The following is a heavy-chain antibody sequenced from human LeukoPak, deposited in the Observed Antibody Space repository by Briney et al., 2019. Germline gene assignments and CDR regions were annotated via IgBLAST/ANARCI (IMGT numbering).Heavy chain of an antibody. CDR1: GFTFSSYG. Sequence: GGSLRLSCAASGFTFSSYGMHWVRQAPGKGLEWVAVISYDGSNKYYADSVKGRFTISRDNSKNTLYLQMNSLRAEDTAVYYCARDSSSSGFDYWGQGALVTVSS. CDR3: ARDSSSSGFDY. J-gene: IGHJ4*02. CDR2: ISYDGSNK. D-gene: IGHD6-6*01. V-gene: IGHV3-30*03.